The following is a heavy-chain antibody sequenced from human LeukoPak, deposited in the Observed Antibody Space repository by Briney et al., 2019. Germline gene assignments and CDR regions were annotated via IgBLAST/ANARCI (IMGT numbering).Heavy chain of an antibody. CDR1: GFTFRTYE. Sequence: QPGGSLRLSCAASGFTFRTYEMSWVRQAPGKGLEWVSYISGTSSIIHYADSVKGRFTISRDNAKNSLYLQMNSLRVEDTAVYYCARDLNYGNSNPYYFDYWGPGTLVTVSS. V-gene: IGHV3-48*03. J-gene: IGHJ4*02. D-gene: IGHD4-23*01. CDR3: ARDLNYGNSNPYYFDY. CDR2: ISGTSSII.